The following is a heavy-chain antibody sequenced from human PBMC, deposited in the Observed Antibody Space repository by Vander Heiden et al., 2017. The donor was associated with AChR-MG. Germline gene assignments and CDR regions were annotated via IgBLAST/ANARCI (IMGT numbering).Heavy chain of an antibody. Sequence: QLLESGGGVVQPGRSLRLPWAASGFPFSRYGMHWVRQGRGKGLEWVAVISYDGSNKYYADSVKGRFTISRDNSKNTLYLQMNSLRAEDTAVYDCAKYSSGWYYLDYWGQGTLVTVSS. CDR2: ISYDGSNK. D-gene: IGHD6-19*01. CDR3: AKYSSGWYYLDY. V-gene: IGHV3-30*18. J-gene: IGHJ4*02. CDR1: GFPFSRYG.